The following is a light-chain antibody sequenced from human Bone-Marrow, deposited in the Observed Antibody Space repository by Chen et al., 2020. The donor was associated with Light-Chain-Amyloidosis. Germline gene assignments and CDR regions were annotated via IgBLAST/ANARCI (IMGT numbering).Light chain of an antibody. CDR1: NIGIKS. CDR2: DDY. J-gene: IGLJ3*02. CDR3: QVWDSSSDHVV. V-gene: IGLV3-21*02. Sequence: SYVLTQPSSVSVGPGQTARITCGGNNIGIKSVHWYQQKPGQAPVLVVFDDYDRPSGIPERFSGSNSGNTTTLPISRVEAGDEADYYCQVWDSSSDHVVFGGGTKPPVL.